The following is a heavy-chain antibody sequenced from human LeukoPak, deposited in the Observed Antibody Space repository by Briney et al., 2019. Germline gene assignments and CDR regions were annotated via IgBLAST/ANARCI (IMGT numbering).Heavy chain of an antibody. J-gene: IGHJ4*02. CDR1: GFTFSSYG. CDR2: IWYDGSNK. V-gene: IGHV3-33*01. Sequence: GGSLRLSCAASGFTFSSYGMHWVRQAPGKGLEWVAVIWYDGSNKYYADSVKGRFTISRDNSKNTLYLQMNSLRAEDTAVYYCARESIGYYYGSGSYRHLGYWGQGTLVTVSS. CDR3: ARESIGYYYGSGSYRHLGY. D-gene: IGHD3-10*01.